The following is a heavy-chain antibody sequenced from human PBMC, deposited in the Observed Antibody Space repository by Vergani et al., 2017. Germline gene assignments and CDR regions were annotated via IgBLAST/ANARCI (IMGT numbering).Heavy chain of an antibody. J-gene: IGHJ2*01. V-gene: IGHV4-39*01. CDR1: GDSIISRSYY. CDR3: ASGKYYSDSTSHFRGRYFDV. Sequence: QMQLQESGPGLVKASETLPLTCTVPGDSIISRSYYWGWIRQPPGKGLEWIGSIYNSGNGDSSSSLKSRVTISADTSKNQFSLRLTSVTAADTAVYYCASGKYYSDSTSHFRGRYFDVWGRGTLVTVPS. D-gene: IGHD3-16*01. CDR2: IYNSGNG.